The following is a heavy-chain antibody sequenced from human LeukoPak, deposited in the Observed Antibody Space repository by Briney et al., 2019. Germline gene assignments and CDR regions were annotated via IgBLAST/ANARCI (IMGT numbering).Heavy chain of an antibody. J-gene: IGHJ4*02. D-gene: IGHD3-16*01. V-gene: IGHV4-61*02. CDR1: GGSISSGSYY. CDR3: ARVGSVWGSYPDY. Sequence: PSETLSLTCTVSGGSISSGSYYWSWIRQPAGKGLEWIGRIYTSGSTNYNPSLKSRVTISVDTSKNQFSLKLSSVTAADTAVYYCARVGSVWGSYPDYWGQGTLVTVSS. CDR2: IYTSGST.